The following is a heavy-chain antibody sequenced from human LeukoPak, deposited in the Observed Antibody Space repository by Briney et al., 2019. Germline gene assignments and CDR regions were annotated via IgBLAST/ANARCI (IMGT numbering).Heavy chain of an antibody. CDR2: IKEDGSEK. Sequence: GGSLRLSCAASGFTFSNYWMSWVRQAPGKGLEWVANIKEDGSEKYYEDSVKGRFTISRDNDKNLVYLQMNSLRAEDTAVYYCARDHGYYYDSSGYYYFDYWGQGTLVTVSS. CDR1: GFTFSNYW. D-gene: IGHD3-22*01. J-gene: IGHJ4*02. V-gene: IGHV3-7*01. CDR3: ARDHGYYYDSSGYYYFDY.